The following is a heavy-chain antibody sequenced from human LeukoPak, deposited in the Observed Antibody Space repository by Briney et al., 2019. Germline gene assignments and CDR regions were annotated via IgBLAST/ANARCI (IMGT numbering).Heavy chain of an antibody. V-gene: IGHV3-30*18. Sequence: PGGSLRLSCAASGFTFSSYGMHWVRQAPCKGLEWVAVISYDGSNKYYADSVKGRFTISRDNSKNTLYLQMNSLRAEDTAVYYCAKEGTVRLPQSYWGQGTLVTVSS. CDR1: GFTFSSYG. D-gene: IGHD2-15*01. CDR3: AKEGTVRLPQSY. J-gene: IGHJ4*02. CDR2: ISYDGSNK.